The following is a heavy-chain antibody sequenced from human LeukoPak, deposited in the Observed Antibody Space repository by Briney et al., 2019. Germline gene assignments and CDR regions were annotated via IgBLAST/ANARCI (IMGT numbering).Heavy chain of an antibody. V-gene: IGHV4-39*07. CDR1: GGSISSGDYY. J-gene: IGHJ4*02. D-gene: IGHD1-26*01. Sequence: KSSETLSLTCTVSGGSISSGDYYWSWIRQPPGKGLEWIGEINHSGSTNYNPSLKSRVTISVDTSKNQFSLKLSSVTAADTAVYYCARGPRSRIVGATRRSYFDYWGQGTLVTVSS. CDR2: INHSGST. CDR3: ARGPRSRIVGATRRSYFDY.